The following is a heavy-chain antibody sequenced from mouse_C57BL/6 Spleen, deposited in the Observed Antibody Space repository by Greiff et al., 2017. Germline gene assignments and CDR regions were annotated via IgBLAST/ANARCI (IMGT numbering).Heavy chain of an antibody. CDR1: GYTFTSYW. Sequence: QVQLQQPGAELVKPGASVKLSCKASGYTFTSYWMHWVKQRPGQGLEWIGMIHPNSGSTNYNEKFKSKATLTVDISSSTAYMQLSSLTSEDSAVYYCARENSSGYFYAMDYWGQGTSVTVSS. J-gene: IGHJ4*01. V-gene: IGHV1-64*01. CDR3: ARENSSGYFYAMDY. D-gene: IGHD3-2*02. CDR2: IHPNSGST.